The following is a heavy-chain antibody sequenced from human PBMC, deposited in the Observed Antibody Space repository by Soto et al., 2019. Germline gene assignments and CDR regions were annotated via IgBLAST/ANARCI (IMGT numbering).Heavy chain of an antibody. Sequence: EVQLLESGGGLVQPGGSLRLSCAASGFTFSNYALSWVRQAPGKGLEWVSSISSIDSSTNYADSVRGRFTISRDNSKKTLYLQINSLRAEDTAVYYCAKDGKGGYGGYELDCWGQGTLVTVSS. CDR2: ISSIDSST. D-gene: IGHD5-12*01. J-gene: IGHJ4*02. V-gene: IGHV3-23*01. CDR1: GFTFSNYA. CDR3: AKDGKGGYGGYELDC.